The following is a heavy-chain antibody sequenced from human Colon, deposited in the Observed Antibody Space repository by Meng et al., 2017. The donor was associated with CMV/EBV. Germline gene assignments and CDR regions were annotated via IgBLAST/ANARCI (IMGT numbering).Heavy chain of an antibody. CDR2: IRYDGNT. CDR3: ARPSYNGWYYFDS. D-gene: IGHD5-12*01. Sequence: SETLSLTCTVSGDSISSSSLYWGWIRQPPGKGLEWIGSIRYDGNTYRNPSRMSRVTMSVDTSKNQFSLNLSSVTAADTSIYYCARPSYNGWYYFDSWGQGTLVTVSS. V-gene: IGHV4-39*01. J-gene: IGHJ4*02. CDR1: GDSISSSSLY.